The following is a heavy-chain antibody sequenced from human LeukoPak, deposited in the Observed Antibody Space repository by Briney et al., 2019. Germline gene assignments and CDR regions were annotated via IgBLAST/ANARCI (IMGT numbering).Heavy chain of an antibody. V-gene: IGHV3-33*01. D-gene: IGHD6-13*01. Sequence: GGSLRLSCTASGFTFSIYGMHWVRQAPGKGLEWVALIWYDGSNKYYADSVKGRFTISRDNSKNTLHLQMNSLRAEDTAVYYCARDFIAAAGFNWFDPLGQGTLVTVSS. J-gene: IGHJ5*02. CDR3: ARDFIAAAGFNWFDP. CDR1: GFTFSIYG. CDR2: IWYDGSNK.